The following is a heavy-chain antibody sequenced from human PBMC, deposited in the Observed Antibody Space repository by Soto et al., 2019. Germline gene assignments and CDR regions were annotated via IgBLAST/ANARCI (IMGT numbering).Heavy chain of an antibody. CDR1: GFTFTNYA. V-gene: IGHV1-3*01. CDR2: INAGNGNT. CDR3: AREITMVRGVILFNGMDV. J-gene: IGHJ6*02. Sequence: VQLVQSGAEVKEPGASVRVSCKASGFTFTNYAIIWVRQAPGHRLEWMGWINAGNGNTKYSQKFQGRVIIARDTSASTAYMELSSLRSEDTAVYYCAREITMVRGVILFNGMDVWGQGTTVTVSS. D-gene: IGHD3-10*01.